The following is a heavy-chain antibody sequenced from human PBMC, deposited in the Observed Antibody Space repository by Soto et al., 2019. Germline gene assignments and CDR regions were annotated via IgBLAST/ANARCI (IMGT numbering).Heavy chain of an antibody. J-gene: IGHJ5*02. CDR2: IDPSDSYT. Sequence: GESLKISWKGSGYSFTIYWISWVRQMPGKGLEWMGRIDPSDSYTNYSPSFQGHVTISADKSISTAYLQWSSLKASDTAMYYCARQRVGATHRGWFDPWGQGTLVTVSS. D-gene: IGHD1-26*01. V-gene: IGHV5-10-1*01. CDR3: ARQRVGATHRGWFDP. CDR1: GYSFTIYW.